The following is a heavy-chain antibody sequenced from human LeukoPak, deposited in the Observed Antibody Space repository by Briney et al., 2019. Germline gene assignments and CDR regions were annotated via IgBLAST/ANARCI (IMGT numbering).Heavy chain of an antibody. CDR3: ARDRSRDYYDSTAFDI. V-gene: IGHV3-21*01. CDR2: ISSSSSYI. CDR1: GFTFSSYS. J-gene: IGHJ3*02. Sequence: GGSLRLSCAASGFTFSSYSMTWVRQAPGKGLEWVSPISSSSSYIYYADSVKGRFTISRDNAKNSLYLQMNSLRAEDTAVYYCARDRSRDYYDSTAFDIWGQGTMVTVSS. D-gene: IGHD3-22*01.